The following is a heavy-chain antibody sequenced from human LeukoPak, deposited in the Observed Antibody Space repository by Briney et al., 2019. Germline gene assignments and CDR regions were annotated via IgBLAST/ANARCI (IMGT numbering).Heavy chain of an antibody. V-gene: IGHV3-23*01. CDR2: ISGSGGST. D-gene: IGHD3-10*01. J-gene: IGHJ2*01. CDR1: GFTFSSYA. CDR3: AKAYYGSGAPVFDL. Sequence: PGRSLRLSCAASGFTFSSYAMSWVRQAPGKGLEWVSGISGSGGSTYYADSVKGRFTISRDNSKNTLYLQMNSLRAEDTAVYYCAKAYYGSGAPVFDLWGRGTLVTVSS.